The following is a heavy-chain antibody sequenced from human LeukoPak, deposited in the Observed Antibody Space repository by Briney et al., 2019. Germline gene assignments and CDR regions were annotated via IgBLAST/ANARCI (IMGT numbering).Heavy chain of an antibody. V-gene: IGHV4-4*07. CDR2: ISATGST. J-gene: IGHJ4*02. D-gene: IGHD1-26*01. CDR3: AREATVVGATII. CDR1: NGSVSTYY. Sequence: SETLSLTCTVSNGSVSTYYWSWIRQSAGKGLEWIGHISATGSTTYNPSLKGRVTVSVDTSKNQFSLKLSSVTAADTAVYYCAREATVVGATIIWGQGTLVTVSS.